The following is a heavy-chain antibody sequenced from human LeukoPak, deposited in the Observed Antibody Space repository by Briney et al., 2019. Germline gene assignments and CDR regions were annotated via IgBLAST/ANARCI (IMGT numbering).Heavy chain of an antibody. J-gene: IGHJ4*02. D-gene: IGHD6-6*01. V-gene: IGHV4-39*07. CDR3: AREVAARPYIDY. Sequence: SETLSLTCTVSGGSISSSSYYWGWIRQPPGKGLEWIGSIYYSGNTYYNPSLKSRVTISVDTSKNQFSLKLSSVTAADTAVYYCAREVAARPYIDYWGQGTLVTVSS. CDR1: GGSISSSSYY. CDR2: IYYSGNT.